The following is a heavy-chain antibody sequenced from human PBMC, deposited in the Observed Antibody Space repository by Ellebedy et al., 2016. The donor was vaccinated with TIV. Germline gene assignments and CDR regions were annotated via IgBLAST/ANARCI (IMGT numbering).Heavy chain of an antibody. Sequence: AASVKVSCKASGGTFSSYAISWVRQAPGQGLEWMGRIIPILGIANYAQKFQGRVTITADKSTSTAYMELSSLRSEDTAVYYCAGTDNAFRFPGSGYYHSFDYWGQGTLVTVSS. CDR2: IIPILGIA. CDR1: GGTFSSYA. V-gene: IGHV1-69*04. CDR3: AGTDNAFRFPGSGYYHSFDY. D-gene: IGHD3-22*01. J-gene: IGHJ4*02.